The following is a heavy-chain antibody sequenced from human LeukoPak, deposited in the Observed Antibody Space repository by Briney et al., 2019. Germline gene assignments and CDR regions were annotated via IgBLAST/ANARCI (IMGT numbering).Heavy chain of an antibody. CDR1: GFTFSSYA. V-gene: IGHV3-30-3*01. CDR2: ISYDGSNK. Sequence: PAGSLRLSCAASGFTFSSYAMHWVRQAPGKGLEWVAVISYDGSNKYYADSVKGRFTISRDNAKNSLYLQMNSLRAEDTAVYYCARVGWVLRYAFDIWGQGTMVTVSS. D-gene: IGHD3-16*01. J-gene: IGHJ3*02. CDR3: ARVGWVLRYAFDI.